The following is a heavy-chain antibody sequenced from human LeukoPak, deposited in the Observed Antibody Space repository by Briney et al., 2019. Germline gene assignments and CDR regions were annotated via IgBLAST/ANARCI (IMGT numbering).Heavy chain of an antibody. J-gene: IGHJ4*02. CDR2: IKQDGSEK. V-gene: IGHV3-7*01. CDR3: ARAVGGYYDFWSGYPTYYFDY. D-gene: IGHD3-3*01. CDR1: GFTFSSYW. Sequence: GGSLRLSCAASGFTFSSYWMSWVRQAPGKGLEWVATIKQDGSEKYYVDSVKGRFTISRDNAKNSLYLQMNSLRAEDTAVYYCARAVGGYYDFWSGYPTYYFDYWGQGTLVTVSS.